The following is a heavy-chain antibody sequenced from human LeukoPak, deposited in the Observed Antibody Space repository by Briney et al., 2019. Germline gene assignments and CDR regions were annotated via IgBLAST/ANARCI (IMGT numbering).Heavy chain of an antibody. J-gene: IGHJ4*02. Sequence: PGGSLRLSCAASGFTFSSYAMSWVRQAPGKGLKWVSAISGSGGSTYYPDSVKGRFTISRDNSKNTLYLQMNSLRAEDTAVYYCAKDREQWLVQAYFDYWGQGTLVTVSS. CDR1: GFTFSSYA. CDR3: AKDREQWLVQAYFDY. CDR2: ISGSGGST. V-gene: IGHV3-23*01. D-gene: IGHD6-19*01.